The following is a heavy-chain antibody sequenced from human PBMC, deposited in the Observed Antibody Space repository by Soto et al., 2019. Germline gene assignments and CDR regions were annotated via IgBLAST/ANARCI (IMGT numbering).Heavy chain of an antibody. Sequence: QVQLQQSGPGLVKPSETLSLTCTVSSGPSRSHNWGWIRQPPGGGLEWICYIYHTGDTSYNPSLSSRVNISADTSANHLSLPLRSVTAVDTAIYYCVRPGIVDLHGLVDVRGQATRVSVSS. J-gene: IGHJ6*02. CDR1: SGPSRSHN. D-gene: IGHD3-10*01. V-gene: IGHV4-59*08. CDR2: IYHTGDT. CDR3: VRPGIVDLHGLVDV.